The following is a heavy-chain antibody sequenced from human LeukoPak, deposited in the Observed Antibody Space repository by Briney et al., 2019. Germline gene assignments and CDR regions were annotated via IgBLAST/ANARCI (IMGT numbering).Heavy chain of an antibody. CDR3: AKGGQWPAYYFDY. CDR2: ISGSGGNT. J-gene: IGHJ4*02. D-gene: IGHD6-19*01. V-gene: IGHV3-23*01. Sequence: GGSLRLSCAPSGFTFRSYAMSWVRQAPGKGLEWVSVISGSGGNTHYADSVKGRFTISRDNSKNTLYLQMNSLRAEDTAVYYCAKGGQWPAYYFDYWGQGTLVTVSS. CDR1: GFTFRSYA.